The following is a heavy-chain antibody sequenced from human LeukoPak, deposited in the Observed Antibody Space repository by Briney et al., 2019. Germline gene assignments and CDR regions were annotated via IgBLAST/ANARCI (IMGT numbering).Heavy chain of an antibody. J-gene: IGHJ4*02. V-gene: IGHV1-46*01. CDR2: FNPIGDTT. Sequence: GASVKVSCKASGYTLTNYYIHWVRQAPGQGLEWMGVFNPIGDTTGYAQKFQGRITMTRDTSTNTVFMELRSLRSEDSAVYYCARTYYYDRSGYYWGYWGQGTLVTVSS. CDR3: ARTYYYDRSGYYWGY. CDR1: GYTLTNYY. D-gene: IGHD3-22*01.